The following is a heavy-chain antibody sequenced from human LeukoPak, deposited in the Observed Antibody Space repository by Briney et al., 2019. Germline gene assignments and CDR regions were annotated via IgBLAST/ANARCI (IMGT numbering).Heavy chain of an antibody. CDR1: GYTFVGYY. J-gene: IGHJ6*03. D-gene: IGHD2-2*01. CDR3: ARDGAGLIVVVPAAHPLYYMDV. Sequence: GASVKVSCKASGYTFVGYYIHWVRQAPGQGLEWMGWINPNSGGTNYAQKFQGRVTMTRDTSISTAYMELSRLRSDDTAVYYYARDGAGLIVVVPAAHPLYYMDVWGKGTTVTVSS. CDR2: INPNSGGT. V-gene: IGHV1-2*02.